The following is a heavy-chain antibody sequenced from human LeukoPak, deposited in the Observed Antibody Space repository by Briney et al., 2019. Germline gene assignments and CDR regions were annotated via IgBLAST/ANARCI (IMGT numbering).Heavy chain of an antibody. Sequence: GGSLRLSCAASGFTFSSYWMSWVRQAPGKGLEWVANIKQDGSEKYYVDSVKGRFTISRDNAKNSLYLQMNSLRAEDTAVYYCARERRTNNYYYYMDVWGKRTTVTVSS. J-gene: IGHJ6*03. CDR2: IKQDGSEK. CDR1: GFTFSSYW. D-gene: IGHD2-2*01. V-gene: IGHV3-7*01. CDR3: ARERRTNNYYYYMDV.